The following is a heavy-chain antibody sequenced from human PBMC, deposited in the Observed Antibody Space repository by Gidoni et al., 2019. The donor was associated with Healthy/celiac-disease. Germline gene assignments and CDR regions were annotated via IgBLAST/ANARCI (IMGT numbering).Heavy chain of an antibody. V-gene: IGHV5-51*01. Sequence: GSGYSFISYWIGWVRQMPGKGLEWMGIIYPGDSDTRYSPSFQGQVTISADKSISTAYLQWSSLKASDTAMYYCARQVVPAGGADWFDPWGQGTLVTVSS. J-gene: IGHJ5*02. CDR2: IYPGDSDT. D-gene: IGHD2-2*01. CDR3: ARQVVPAGGADWFDP. CDR1: GYSFISYW.